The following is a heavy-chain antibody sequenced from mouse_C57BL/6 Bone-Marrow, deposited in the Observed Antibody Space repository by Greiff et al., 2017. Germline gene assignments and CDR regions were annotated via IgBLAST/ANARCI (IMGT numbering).Heavy chain of an antibody. CDR2: ISSGSSTI. D-gene: IGHD1-1*01. Sequence: EVQVVESGGGLVKPGGSLKLSCAASGFTFSDYGMHWVRQAPEKGLEWVAYISSGSSTIYYADTVKGRFTISRDNAKNTLFLQMTSLRSEDTAMYYCANTVVAPYYYAMDYWGQGTSVTVSS. CDR1: GFTFSDYG. J-gene: IGHJ4*01. CDR3: ANTVVAPYYYAMDY. V-gene: IGHV5-17*01.